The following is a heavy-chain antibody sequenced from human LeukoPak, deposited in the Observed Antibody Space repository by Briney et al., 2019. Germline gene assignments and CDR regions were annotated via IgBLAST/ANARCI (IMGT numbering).Heavy chain of an antibody. Sequence: SETLSLTYTVSGYSISSGYYWGWIRQPPGKGLEWIGSIHHSGSTYYNPSLKSRVTTSVDTSKNQFSLKLSSVTAADTAVYYCARAPSSGYYPVAFDIWGQGTMVTVSS. CDR1: GYSISSGYY. V-gene: IGHV4-38-2*02. CDR2: IHHSGST. CDR3: ARAPSSGYYPVAFDI. D-gene: IGHD3-22*01. J-gene: IGHJ3*02.